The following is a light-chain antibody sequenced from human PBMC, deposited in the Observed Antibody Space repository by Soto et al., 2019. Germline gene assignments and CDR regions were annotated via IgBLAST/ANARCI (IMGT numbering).Light chain of an antibody. CDR3: QQYNSYSVT. CDR1: QSVSAW. CDR2: DAS. V-gene: IGKV1-5*01. J-gene: IGKJ1*01. Sequence: DILRTQSPSRLTASVGDRFTIACRASQSVSAWLAWYQQKPGKAPKLLIYDASSLASGVTSRFSGSGSGTEFTLTISSLQPDDFATYYCQQYNSYSVTFGQGTKVDI.